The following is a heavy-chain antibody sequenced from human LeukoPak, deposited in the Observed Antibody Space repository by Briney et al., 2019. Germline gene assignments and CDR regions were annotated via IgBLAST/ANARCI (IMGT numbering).Heavy chain of an antibody. V-gene: IGHV3-74*01. Sequence: GGSRRLSCAASGFTFGSYWMHWVRQAPGKGLVWVSRINSDGSSTSYADSVKGRFTISRDNAKNTLYLQMNSLRAEDTAVYYCARADDYSNSGFDYWGQGTLVTVSS. D-gene: IGHD4-4*01. J-gene: IGHJ4*02. CDR1: GFTFGSYW. CDR3: ARADDYSNSGFDY. CDR2: INSDGSST.